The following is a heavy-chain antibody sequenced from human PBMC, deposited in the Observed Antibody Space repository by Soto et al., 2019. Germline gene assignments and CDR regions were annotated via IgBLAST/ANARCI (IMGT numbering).Heavy chain of an antibody. J-gene: IGHJ4*02. CDR2: INHSGST. Sequence: SETLSLTCAVYGGSFSGYYWSWIRQPPGKGLEWIGEINHSGSTNYNPSLKSRVTKSVDKSKNQFSLKLSTVTAADTAVYYCARSDSSGYYPSGDYWGQGTLVTVS. V-gene: IGHV4-34*01. D-gene: IGHD3-22*01. CDR3: ARSDSSGYYPSGDY. CDR1: GGSFSGYY.